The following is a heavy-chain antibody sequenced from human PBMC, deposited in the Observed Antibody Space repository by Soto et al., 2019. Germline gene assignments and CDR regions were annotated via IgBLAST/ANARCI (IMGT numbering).Heavy chain of an antibody. CDR1: GCSISSGGYS. CDR2: IYHSGST. CDR3: ARAAMGGSSWPFDY. Sequence: PSETLSLTCAVSGCSISSGGYSWSWIRQPPGKGLEWIGEIYHSGSTNYNPSLKSRVTISVDKSKNQFSLKLSSVTAADTAVYYCARAAMGGSSWPFDYWGQGTLVTVSS. D-gene: IGHD6-13*01. V-gene: IGHV4-30-2*01. J-gene: IGHJ4*02.